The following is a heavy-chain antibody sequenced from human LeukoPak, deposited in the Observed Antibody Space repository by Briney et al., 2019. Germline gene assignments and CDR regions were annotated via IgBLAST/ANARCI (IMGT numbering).Heavy chain of an antibody. CDR1: GYSISSGYY. V-gene: IGHV4-38-2*01. J-gene: IGHJ6*04. D-gene: IGHD3-10*01. CDR3: ARAWGSGTRWYDYYGMDV. CDR2: IYHSGST. Sequence: SETLSLTCAVSGYSISSGYYWGWIRQPPGKGLEWIGSIYHSGSTYYNPSLKSRVTISVDTSKNQFSLKLSSVTAADTAVYYCARAWGSGTRWYDYYGMDVWGKGTTVTVS.